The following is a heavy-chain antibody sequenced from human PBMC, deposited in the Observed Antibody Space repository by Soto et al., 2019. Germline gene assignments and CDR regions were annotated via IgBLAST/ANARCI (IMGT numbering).Heavy chain of an antibody. V-gene: IGHV4-30-4*01. J-gene: IGHJ6*02. D-gene: IGHD2-15*01. Sequence: QVQLQESGPGLVKPSQTLSLTCTVSGGSISSGDYYWSWIRQPPGKGLEWIGYIYYSGSTYYNPSLKSRVTISVDTSKNQFSLKLSSVTAADTAVYYCARDGVVVAATHPYYYYGMDVWGQGTTVTVSS. CDR3: ARDGVVVAATHPYYYYGMDV. CDR2: IYYSGST. CDR1: GGSISSGDYY.